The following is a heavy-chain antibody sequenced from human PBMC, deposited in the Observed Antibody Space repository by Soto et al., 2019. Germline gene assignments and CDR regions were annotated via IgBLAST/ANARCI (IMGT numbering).Heavy chain of an antibody. J-gene: IGHJ6*02. Sequence: SETLSLTCTVSGGSISSYYWSWIRQPPGKGLEWIGYIYYSGSTNYNPSLKSRVTISVDTSKNQFSLKLSSVTAADTAVYYCARSYSYGELYYYYGMDVWGQGTTVTVSS. CDR3: ARSYSYGELYYYYGMDV. D-gene: IGHD5-18*01. V-gene: IGHV4-59*01. CDR2: IYYSGST. CDR1: GGSISSYY.